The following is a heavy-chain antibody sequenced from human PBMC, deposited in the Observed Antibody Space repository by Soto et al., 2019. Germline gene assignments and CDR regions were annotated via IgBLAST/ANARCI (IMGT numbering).Heavy chain of an antibody. CDR1: GFTFSSYS. CDR3: ASRPSGSYFDWFDP. CDR2: ISSSSSTI. J-gene: IGHJ5*02. Sequence: GSLRLSCAASGFTFSSYSMNWVRQAPGKGLEWVSYISSSSSTIYYADSVKGRFTISRDNAKNSLYLQMNSLRAEDTAVYYCASRPSGSYFDWFDPWGQGTLVTVSS. V-gene: IGHV3-48*04. D-gene: IGHD1-26*01.